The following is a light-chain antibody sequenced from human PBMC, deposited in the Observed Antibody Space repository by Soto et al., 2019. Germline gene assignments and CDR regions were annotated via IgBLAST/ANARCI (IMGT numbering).Light chain of an antibody. V-gene: IGKV3-15*01. Sequence: EIVLTQSPATLSLSPGERATLSCRASQSVSSYLAWYQQKPGQAPRLLIYGASTRATGIPARFSGSGSGTEFTLTISSLQSEDFAVYYCHQYNNWPPKYTFGQGTKLEIK. CDR3: HQYNNWPPKYT. J-gene: IGKJ2*01. CDR2: GAS. CDR1: QSVSSY.